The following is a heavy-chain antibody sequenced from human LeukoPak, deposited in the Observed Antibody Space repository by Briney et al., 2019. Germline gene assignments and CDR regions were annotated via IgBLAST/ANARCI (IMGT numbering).Heavy chain of an antibody. D-gene: IGHD3-22*01. CDR3: AKKTTYYYDSSGYSYFDY. V-gene: IGHV3-23*05. CDR1: GFTFSSYA. CDR2: IVRTVTTT. Sequence: GGSLRLSCAASGFTFSSYAMSWVRQAPGKGLECVSTIVRTVTTTFYADSVKGRFTISRDNSKNTLYLQMNDLRADDTAVYYCAKKTTYYYDSSGYSYFDYWGQGTLVTASS. J-gene: IGHJ4*02.